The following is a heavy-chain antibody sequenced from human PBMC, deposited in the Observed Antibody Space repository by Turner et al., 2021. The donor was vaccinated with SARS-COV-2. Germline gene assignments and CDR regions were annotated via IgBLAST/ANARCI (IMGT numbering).Heavy chain of an antibody. V-gene: IGHV3-9*01. D-gene: IGHD1-20*01. Sequence: EVQLVESGGGLVQPGRSLRLSWAASGFTFDDYAMHWVRQAPGKGLEWVSGISWNSGSIGYADSVKGRFTISRDNAKNSLYLQMNSLRAEDTALYYCAKDRWYNWNYCDYWGQGTLVTVSS. J-gene: IGHJ4*02. CDR1: GFTFDDYA. CDR2: ISWNSGSI. CDR3: AKDRWYNWNYCDY.